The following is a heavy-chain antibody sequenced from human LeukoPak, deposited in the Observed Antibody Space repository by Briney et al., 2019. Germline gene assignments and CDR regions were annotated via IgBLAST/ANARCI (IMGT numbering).Heavy chain of an antibody. V-gene: IGHV3-23*01. CDR1: GFTFSTYA. J-gene: IGHJ4*02. Sequence: GGSLRLSCAASGFTFSTYAMSWVRQVPGKGLEWVSAISGGGGSTFYADSVKGRFTISRDNSKNTLYLQMNSLRAEDTAVYYCAKPHSGWYYFDYWGQGTLVTVSS. CDR3: AKPHSGWYYFDY. D-gene: IGHD6-19*01. CDR2: ISGGGGST.